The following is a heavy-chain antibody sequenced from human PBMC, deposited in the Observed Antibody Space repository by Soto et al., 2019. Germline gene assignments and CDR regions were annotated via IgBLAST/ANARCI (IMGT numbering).Heavy chain of an antibody. CDR1: RFTFSSYT. Sequence: LRLSCAASRFTFSSYTMHWVRQAPGKGLEWVAVISYDGSNKYYADSVKGRFTISRDNSKNRLYLQMNSLRAEDTAVYYCAGALSGGWYFDNWGQGSLVTVSS. CDR3: AGALSGGWYFDN. D-gene: IGHD6-19*01. CDR2: ISYDGSNK. J-gene: IGHJ4*02. V-gene: IGHV3-30-3*01.